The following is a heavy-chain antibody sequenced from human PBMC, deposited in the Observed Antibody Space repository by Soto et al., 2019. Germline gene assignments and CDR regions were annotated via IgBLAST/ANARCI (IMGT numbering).Heavy chain of an antibody. D-gene: IGHD3-10*01. V-gene: IGHV3-23*01. Sequence: GGFLRLSCAASGFTFSSYAMSWVRQAPGKGLEWVSAISGSGGSTYYADSVKGRFTISRDNSKNTLYLQMNSLRAEDTAVYYCAKSLVRNTIYGLTYDYWGQGTLVTVSS. CDR2: ISGSGGST. CDR3: AKSLVRNTIYGLTYDY. CDR1: GFTFSSYA. J-gene: IGHJ4*02.